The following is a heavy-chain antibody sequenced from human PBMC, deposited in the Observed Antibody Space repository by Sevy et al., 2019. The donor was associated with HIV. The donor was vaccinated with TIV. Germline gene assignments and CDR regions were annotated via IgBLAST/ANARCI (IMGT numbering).Heavy chain of an antibody. V-gene: IGHV4-39*01. D-gene: IGHD3-9*01. J-gene: IGHJ4*02. Sequence: SETLSLTCTVSGDSISSSPYYWGWIRQSHGKGLEWIGSTYYSGSTYYNPSLKSRVPISLDTSKNKFSMKMNSVTAADTAVYYCARQVGQLRFFDWSPGYFDYWGQGILVTVSS. CDR2: TYYSGST. CDR1: GDSISSSPYY. CDR3: ARQVGQLRFFDWSPGYFDY.